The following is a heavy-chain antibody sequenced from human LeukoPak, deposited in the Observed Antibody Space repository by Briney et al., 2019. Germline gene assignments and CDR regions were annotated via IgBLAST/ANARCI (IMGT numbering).Heavy chain of an antibody. J-gene: IGHJ3*02. CDR2: ISSSSSYI. CDR3: ARMGVDDAFDI. Sequence: GGSLRLSCAASGFTFSSYSMNWVRQAPGKGLEWVSSISSSSSYIYYADSVKGRFTISRDNAKNSLYLQMNSLRAEDTAVYYCARMGVDDAFDIWGQGTMVTVSS. D-gene: IGHD3-10*01. CDR1: GFTFSSYS. V-gene: IGHV3-21*01.